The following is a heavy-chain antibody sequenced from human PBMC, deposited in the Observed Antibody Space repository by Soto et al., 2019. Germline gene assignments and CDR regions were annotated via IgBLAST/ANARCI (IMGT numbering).Heavy chain of an antibody. Sequence: EVHLLESGGDLVQPGGSLRLSCAASGFSFTAYIMSWFRQAPGQGLEWVSAISVSGDKTDYADSEKGRFTISRDDAKNTLYLQLHSLRVDDTAIYYFAKGGCLDDCCQGTLVTVSS. D-gene: IGHD2-8*01. CDR3: AKGGCLDD. J-gene: IGHJ4*02. CDR1: GFSFTAYI. V-gene: IGHV3-23*01. CDR2: ISVSGDKT.